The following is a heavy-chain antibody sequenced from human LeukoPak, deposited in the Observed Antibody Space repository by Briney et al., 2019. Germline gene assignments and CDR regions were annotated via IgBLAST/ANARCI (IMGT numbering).Heavy chain of an antibody. CDR2: ISWNSGSI. D-gene: IGHD6-6*01. Sequence: GGSLRLSCAASGFTFDDYAMHWVRQAPGKGLEWVSGISWNSGSIGYADSVKGRFTISRDNAKNSLYPQMNSPRAEDTALYYCAKDSSIAARVFDYWGQGTLVTVSS. CDR3: AKDSSIAARVFDY. J-gene: IGHJ4*02. V-gene: IGHV3-9*01. CDR1: GFTFDDYA.